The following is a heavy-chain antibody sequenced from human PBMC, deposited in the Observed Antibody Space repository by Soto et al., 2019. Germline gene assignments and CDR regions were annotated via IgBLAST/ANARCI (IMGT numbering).Heavy chain of an antibody. CDR1: GFTFSSYA. V-gene: IGHV3-23*01. CDR3: AKDSYYDFWSGYYYFDY. Sequence: GGSLRLSCAASGFTFSSYAMSWVRQAPGKGLEWVSAISGSGGSTYYADSVKGRFTISRDNSKNTLYLQMNSLRAEDTAVYYCAKDSYYDFWSGYYYFDYWGQGTLVTVSS. CDR2: ISGSGGST. D-gene: IGHD3-3*01. J-gene: IGHJ4*02.